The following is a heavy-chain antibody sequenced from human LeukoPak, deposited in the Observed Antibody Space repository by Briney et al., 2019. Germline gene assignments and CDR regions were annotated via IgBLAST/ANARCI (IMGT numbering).Heavy chain of an antibody. J-gene: IGHJ4*02. CDR2: ISAYNGNT. V-gene: IGHV1-18*01. D-gene: IGHD2-2*01. CDR1: GYTFTSYG. CDR3: ARGPAYCSSTSCYGYFDY. Sequence: ASVKVSCKASGYTFTSYGISLVRQAPGQGLEWMGWISAYNGNTNYAQKLQGRVTMTTDTSTSTAYMELRSLRSDDTAVYYCARGPAYCSSTSCYGYFDYWGQGTLVTVSS.